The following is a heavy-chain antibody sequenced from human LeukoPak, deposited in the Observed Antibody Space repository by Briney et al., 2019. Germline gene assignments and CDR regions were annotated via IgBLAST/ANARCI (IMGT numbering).Heavy chain of an antibody. D-gene: IGHD3-10*01. Sequence: GESLKISCKGSGYNFTSYWIGWVRQMPGKGLEWMGIIYPGDSDTRYSPSFQGQVTTSADKSISTAYLQWSSLKASDTAMYYCARAYYYGSGSYYFDYWGQGTLVTVSS. CDR3: ARAYYYGSGSYYFDY. CDR1: GYNFTSYW. CDR2: IYPGDSDT. V-gene: IGHV5-51*01. J-gene: IGHJ4*02.